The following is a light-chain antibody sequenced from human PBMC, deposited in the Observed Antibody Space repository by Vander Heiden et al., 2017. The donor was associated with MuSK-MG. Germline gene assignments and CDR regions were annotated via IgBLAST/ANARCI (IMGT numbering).Light chain of an antibody. CDR2: VNS. J-gene: IGLJ2*01. CDR3: QSYDSSLSGSVV. Sequence: QSVLTQPPSVSGAPGQRVTISCTGSSSNIGAGYDVHWYQQLPGTAPKLLILVNSNRPSGVPDRFSGSKSGTSASPATTGLQAEDESDDDGQSYDSSLSGSVVFGGGTKLTVL. CDR1: SSNIGAGYD. V-gene: IGLV1-40*01.